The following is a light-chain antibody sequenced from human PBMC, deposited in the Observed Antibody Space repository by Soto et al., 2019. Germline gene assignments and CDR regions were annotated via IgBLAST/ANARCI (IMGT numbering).Light chain of an antibody. CDR3: QQRSNWPLT. CDR1: QSVSSY. Sequence: EIVLTQSPATLSLSPGERATLSCRASQSVSSYLAWYQQKPGQAPRLLIYDASNRATGIPARFSGSGSGTDFTLTISRLEPEDFAVYYCQQRSNWPLTFGQGTKVDIK. CDR2: DAS. J-gene: IGKJ1*01. V-gene: IGKV3-11*01.